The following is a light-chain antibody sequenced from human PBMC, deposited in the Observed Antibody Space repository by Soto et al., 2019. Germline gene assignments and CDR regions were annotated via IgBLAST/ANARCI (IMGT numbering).Light chain of an antibody. CDR3: QHYGRSPS. V-gene: IGKV3-20*01. CDR2: GAS. CDR1: QIIGSAY. J-gene: IGKJ1*01. Sequence: ETTLTQSPDTLSLSPGEGATLSCRASQIIGSAYLAWYQQKPGQAPRLLIFGASTRATGTPRRFSGSGSGKDFTLTISALESEDVAVYYCQHYGRSPSFGQGTKLEIK.